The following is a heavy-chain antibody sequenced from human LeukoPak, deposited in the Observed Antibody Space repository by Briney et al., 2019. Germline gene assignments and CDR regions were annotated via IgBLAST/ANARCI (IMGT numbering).Heavy chain of an antibody. CDR2: INHSGST. Sequence: SETLSLTCAVYGGSFSGYYWSWIRQPPGKGLEWIGEINHSGSTNYNPSLKSRVTISVDTFKNQFSLKLSSVTAADTAVYYCARHPHYGDYGLFDYWGQGTLVTVSS. D-gene: IGHD4-17*01. CDR1: GGSFSGYY. CDR3: ARHPHYGDYGLFDY. V-gene: IGHV4-34*01. J-gene: IGHJ4*02.